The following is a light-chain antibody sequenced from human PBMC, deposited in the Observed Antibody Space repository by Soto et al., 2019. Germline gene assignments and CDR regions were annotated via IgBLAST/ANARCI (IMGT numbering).Light chain of an antibody. Sequence: EIVFTQSPGTLSFSPGEGVTLSCRASQRVTNNNLAWFQQKPGQAPRLLIHAASTRAVGIPVRFSGGGSGTDFTLAISRLEPEDFAVYYCHQYGNSAYTFGQGTKVDIK. CDR2: AAS. V-gene: IGKV3-20*01. CDR3: HQYGNSAYT. J-gene: IGKJ2*01. CDR1: QRVTNNN.